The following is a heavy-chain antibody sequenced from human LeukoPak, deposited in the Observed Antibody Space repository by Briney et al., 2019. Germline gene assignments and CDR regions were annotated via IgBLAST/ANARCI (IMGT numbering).Heavy chain of an antibody. CDR2: ISSTSSHT. J-gene: IGHJ4*02. V-gene: IGHV3-21*01. CDR1: GFTFSSQA. CDR3: ASQDIVATTGAELDY. D-gene: IGHD5-12*01. Sequence: PGGSLRLSCVASGFTFSSQAMNWVRQAPGKGLEWVSSISSTSSHTYYADSVKCRFTISRDNAKNSLYLQMNSLRVEDAAVYYCASQDIVATTGAELDYWGQGTLVTVSS.